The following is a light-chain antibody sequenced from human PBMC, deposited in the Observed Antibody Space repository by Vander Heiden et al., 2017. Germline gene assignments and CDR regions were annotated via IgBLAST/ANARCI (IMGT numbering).Light chain of an antibody. CDR1: QSISSN. Sequence: EIVMTQSPATLSVSPGERATLSCRASQSISSNLAWYQQKPGQAPRLLIYGASTRATGIPARFSGSGSGTEFTLTISSLQSEDFAVYYCQQYNTLPTFGQGTKVEIK. CDR3: QQYNTLPT. V-gene: IGKV3-15*01. CDR2: GAS. J-gene: IGKJ1*01.